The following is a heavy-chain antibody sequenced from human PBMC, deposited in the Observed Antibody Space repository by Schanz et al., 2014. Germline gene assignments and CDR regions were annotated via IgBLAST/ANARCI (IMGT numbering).Heavy chain of an antibody. CDR1: GFTFSSYS. Sequence: EELLVESGGGWVQPGGSLRLSCAASGFTFSSYSLAWVRQAPGKGLEWVSFISTGRYLYYADSVKGRFTISRDNAKNSLYLQMNSLRDEDTAVYYCARDHPHRGVTGYYNDVWGQGTSVTVSS. J-gene: IGHJ6*02. V-gene: IGHV3-48*02. CDR3: ARDHPHRGVTGYYNDV. CDR2: ISTGRYL. D-gene: IGHD3-9*01.